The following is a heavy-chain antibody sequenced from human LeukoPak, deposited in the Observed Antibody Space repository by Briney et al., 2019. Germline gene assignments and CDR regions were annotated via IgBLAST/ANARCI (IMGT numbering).Heavy chain of an antibody. CDR3: AREDGSTSSFDY. CDR2: IYSSGST. CDR1: GGSINSYY. V-gene: IGHV4-4*07. D-gene: IGHD5-24*01. Sequence: SATLSLTCTVSGGSINSYYWSWIRQPAGKGLEWIGRIYSSGSTNYNPSLKSRVSMSVDTSKNQFSLKLTSVTAADTAVYYCAREDGSTSSFDYWGQGTLVTVSS. J-gene: IGHJ4*02.